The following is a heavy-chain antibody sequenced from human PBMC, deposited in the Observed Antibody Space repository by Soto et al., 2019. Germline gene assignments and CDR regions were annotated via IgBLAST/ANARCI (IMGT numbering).Heavy chain of an antibody. CDR1: GFTFSDYY. V-gene: IGHV3-11*05. D-gene: IGHD3-10*01. Sequence: QVQLLESGGGLVKPGGSLRLSCAASGFTFSDYYMSWIRQAPGKGLECVAYISVSSTYANYAGSVEGRFTISRDNAENSLFLQMNSLRAEDTAVYYCARGVRYYSWEKPANFDYWGQGALVTVSP. CDR3: ARGVRYYSWEKPANFDY. CDR2: ISVSSTYA. J-gene: IGHJ4*02.